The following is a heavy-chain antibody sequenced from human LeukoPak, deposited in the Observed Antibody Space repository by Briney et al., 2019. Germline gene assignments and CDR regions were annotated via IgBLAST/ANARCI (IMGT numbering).Heavy chain of an antibody. D-gene: IGHD2-15*01. CDR3: ARIRLGYCSGGSCYSKYYYYGMDV. J-gene: IGHJ6*04. Sequence: PGGSLRLSCAASGFTFSSYSMNWVRQAPGKGLEWVSSISSSSSYIYYADSVKGRFTISRDNAKNSLYLQMNSLRAEDTAVYYCARIRLGYCSGGSCYSKYYYYGMDVWGKGTKVTVCS. CDR1: GFTFSSYS. CDR2: ISSSSSYI. V-gene: IGHV3-21*01.